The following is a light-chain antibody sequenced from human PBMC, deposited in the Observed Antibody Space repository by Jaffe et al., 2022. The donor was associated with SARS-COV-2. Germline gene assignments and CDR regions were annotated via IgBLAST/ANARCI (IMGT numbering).Light chain of an antibody. J-gene: IGLJ1*01. CDR2: EVN. CDR3: SSYAGSSTFV. Sequence: QSALTQPPSASGSPGQSVTISCTGTSSDVGGYNYVSWYQQHPGKAPQLMIYEVNKRPSGVPDRFSGSKSGNTASLTVSGLQAEDEADYYCSSYAGSSTFVFGTGTKVTVL. CDR1: SSDVGGYNY. V-gene: IGLV2-8*01.